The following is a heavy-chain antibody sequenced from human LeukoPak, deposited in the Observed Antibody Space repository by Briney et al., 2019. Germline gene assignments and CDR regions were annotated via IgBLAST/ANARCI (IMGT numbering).Heavy chain of an antibody. CDR1: GGTFSSYA. D-gene: IGHD4-23*01. CDR2: IIPIFATA. V-gene: IGHV1-69*01. J-gene: IGHJ4*02. Sequence: GSSVKVSCKASGGTFSSYAISWVRQAPGQGLEWMGGIIPIFATANYAQKFQGRVTITADESTSTAYMELSSLRSEDTAVYYCAREDGGNGLYFDYWGQGTLVTVSS. CDR3: AREDGGNGLYFDY.